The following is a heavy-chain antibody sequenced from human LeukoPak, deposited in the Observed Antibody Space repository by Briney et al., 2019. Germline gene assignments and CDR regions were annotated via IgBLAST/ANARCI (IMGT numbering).Heavy chain of an antibody. CDR3: ARDGLTGRTDGTLDH. V-gene: IGHV3-30-3*01. D-gene: IGHD1-20*01. Sequence: PGRSLRLSCVASGFTFNHYSLHWVRQAPGKGLEWVTLILYDGSKKYYTDSVRGRFTISRDDSKNTLYLQMNSLRPEDTAIYYCARDGLTGRTDGTLDHWGQGTLVTVSS. J-gene: IGHJ4*02. CDR1: GFTFNHYS. CDR2: ILYDGSKK.